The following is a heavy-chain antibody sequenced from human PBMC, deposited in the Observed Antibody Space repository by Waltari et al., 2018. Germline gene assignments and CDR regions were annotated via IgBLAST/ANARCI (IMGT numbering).Heavy chain of an antibody. CDR3: ARVSRSSPFDAFDI. CDR1: GGSISSYY. J-gene: IGHJ3*02. CDR2: IYTSGST. Sequence: QVQLQESGPGLVKPSETLSLTCSVPGGSISSYYWSWIRQPPGKGLEWIGYIYTSGSTDYNPSLKSRVTISVDTSKNQFSLKLRSVTAADTAVYYCARVSRSSPFDAFDIWGQGTMVTVSS. V-gene: IGHV4-4*09. D-gene: IGHD6-6*01.